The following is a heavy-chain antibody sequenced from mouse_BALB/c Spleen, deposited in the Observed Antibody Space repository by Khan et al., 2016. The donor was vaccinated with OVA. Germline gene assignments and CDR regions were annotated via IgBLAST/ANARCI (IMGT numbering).Heavy chain of an antibody. CDR3: ARSGLRWDFDY. CDR2: INPSTGYT. CDR1: GYTFINYW. Sequence: QVQLKQSGAELAKPGASVKMSCKASGYTFINYWILWVKQRPGQGLEWIGYINPSTGYTEYNQNFKDKATLTADKSSSTAYMQLSSLTSEDSAVCYCARSGLRWDFDYWGQSTTLTVSS. D-gene: IGHD1-1*01. J-gene: IGHJ2*01. V-gene: IGHV1-7*01.